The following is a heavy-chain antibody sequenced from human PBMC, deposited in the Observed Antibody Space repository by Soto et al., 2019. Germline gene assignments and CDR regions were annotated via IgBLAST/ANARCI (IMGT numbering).Heavy chain of an antibody. D-gene: IGHD1-7*01. J-gene: IGHJ4*02. V-gene: IGHV4-30-4*01. CDR1: GGSISSGDYY. Sequence: SETLSLTCTVSGGSISSGDYYWSWIRQPPGKGLEWIGYIYYSGSTYYNPSLKSRVTISVDTSKNQFSLKLSSVTAADTAVYYCARGELRVYYFDYWGQGTLVTVSS. CDR2: IYYSGST. CDR3: ARGELRVYYFDY.